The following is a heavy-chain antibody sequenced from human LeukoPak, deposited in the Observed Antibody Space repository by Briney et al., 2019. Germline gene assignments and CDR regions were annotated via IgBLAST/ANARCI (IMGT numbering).Heavy chain of an antibody. D-gene: IGHD3-3*01. V-gene: IGHV1-69*13. CDR1: GGTFSSYA. J-gene: IGHJ2*01. Sequence: RASVKVSCKASGGTFSSYAISWVRQAPGQGLEWMGGIIPIFGTANYAQKFQGRVTITADESTSTAYMELSSLRSEDTAVYYCARDQRKVTIFGVDNPRSYFDLWGRGTLVTVSS. CDR2: IIPIFGTA. CDR3: ARDQRKVTIFGVDNPRSYFDL.